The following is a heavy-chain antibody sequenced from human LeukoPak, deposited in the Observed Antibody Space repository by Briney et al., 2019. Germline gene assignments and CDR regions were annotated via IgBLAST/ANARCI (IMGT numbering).Heavy chain of an antibody. CDR2: IKQDGSEK. Sequence: PGGSLRLSCAASGFTFGSYWMSWVRRAPGKGLEWVANIKQDGSEKYYVDSVKGRFTISRDNAKNSLYLQMNSLRAEDTAVYYCAREGRFIAFDIWGQGTMVTVSS. CDR3: AREGRFIAFDI. D-gene: IGHD3-10*01. CDR1: GFTFGSYW. V-gene: IGHV3-7*01. J-gene: IGHJ3*02.